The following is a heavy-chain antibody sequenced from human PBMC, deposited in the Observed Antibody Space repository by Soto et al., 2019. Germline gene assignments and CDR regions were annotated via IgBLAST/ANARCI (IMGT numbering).Heavy chain of an antibody. J-gene: IGHJ6*02. Sequence: SVKVSCKASGDTFNSQGFRWVRQAPGQGLEWLGGIIPFFRATNYAQKFQGRITITADESTSTAYMELSSLRSEDTAVYYCARDLSLNYYDSTYYYYAMDVWGQGTTVTVSS. CDR3: ARDLSLNYYDSTYYYYAMDV. CDR2: IIPFFRAT. CDR1: GDTFNSQG. D-gene: IGHD3-22*01. V-gene: IGHV1-69*13.